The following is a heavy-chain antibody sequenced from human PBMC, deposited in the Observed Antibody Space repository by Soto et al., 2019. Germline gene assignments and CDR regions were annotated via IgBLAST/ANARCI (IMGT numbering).Heavy chain of an antibody. CDR2: IYYIGNT. D-gene: IGHD2-21*02. V-gene: IGHV4-59*08. CDR1: GGSISSYY. Sequence: SETLSLTCTVSGGSISSYYWYWVRQPPGKGLEYIGYIYYIGNTNYNPSLKGRATISIDTSKSQFSLRLSSVTAADTAVYYCATHTYCGGGDCYWRNFQHWGQGTQVTVSS. J-gene: IGHJ1*01. CDR3: ATHTYCGGGDCYWRNFQH.